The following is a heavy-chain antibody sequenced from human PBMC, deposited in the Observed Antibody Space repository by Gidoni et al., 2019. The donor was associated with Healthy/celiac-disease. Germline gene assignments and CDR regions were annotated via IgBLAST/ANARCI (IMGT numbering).Heavy chain of an antibody. CDR3: ALYSNYKYYYYGMDV. D-gene: IGHD4-4*01. CDR2: ISCSSGST. V-gene: IGHV3-23*01. CDR1: GFAFSSYA. Sequence: EVQLLESGGGLVQPGGSLSLSCAAAGFAFSSYAMSGVRQGPGKGLAWISAISCSSGSTYYADSVKGRFTISRYNSKNTLYLQMNSLRAEDTAVYYCALYSNYKYYYYGMDVWGQGTTVTVSS. J-gene: IGHJ6*02.